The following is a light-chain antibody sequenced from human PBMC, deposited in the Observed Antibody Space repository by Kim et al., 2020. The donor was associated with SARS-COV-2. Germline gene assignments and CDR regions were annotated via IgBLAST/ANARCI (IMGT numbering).Light chain of an antibody. CDR3: SSYTSSNTRV. Sequence: QSALTQPASVSGSPGQSITISCTGTSSDVGAYTYVSWYQQHPGKAPKLMIYDVSNRPSGVSNRFSGSKSGNTASLTISGLQAEDEADYYGSSYTSSNTRVFGGGTKVTVL. V-gene: IGLV2-14*03. CDR2: DVS. CDR1: SSDVGAYTY. J-gene: IGLJ3*02.